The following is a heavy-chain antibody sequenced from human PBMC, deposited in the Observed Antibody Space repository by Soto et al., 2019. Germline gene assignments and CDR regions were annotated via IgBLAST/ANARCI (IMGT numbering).Heavy chain of an antibody. CDR3: ARRESYNWNGHLDY. Sequence: QVQLVQSGAEVKKPGSSVKVSCKASGGTFSSYAISWVPQAPGQGLEWMGGIIPIFGTANYAQKFQGRVTXXAXEXXSTAYMELSSLRSEDTAVYYCARRESYNWNGHLDYWGQGPLVTVSS. J-gene: IGHJ4*02. CDR2: IIPIFGTA. V-gene: IGHV1-69*12. D-gene: IGHD1-20*01. CDR1: GGTFSSYA.